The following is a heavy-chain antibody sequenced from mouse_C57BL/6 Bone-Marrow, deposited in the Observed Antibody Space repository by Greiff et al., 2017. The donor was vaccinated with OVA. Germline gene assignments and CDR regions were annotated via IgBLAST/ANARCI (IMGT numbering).Heavy chain of an antibody. CDR1: GFTFSDYG. V-gene: IGHV5-17*01. CDR2: ISSGSSTI. Sequence: EVKLVESGGGLVKPGGSLKLSCAASGFTFSDYGMHWVRQAPEKGLEWVAYISSGSSTIYYADTVKGRFTISRDNAKNTLFLQMPSLRSEDTAMYNCARRLVLLRAYYYAMDYWGKGTSVTVSS. D-gene: IGHD2-12*01. J-gene: IGHJ4*01. CDR3: ARRLVLLRAYYYAMDY.